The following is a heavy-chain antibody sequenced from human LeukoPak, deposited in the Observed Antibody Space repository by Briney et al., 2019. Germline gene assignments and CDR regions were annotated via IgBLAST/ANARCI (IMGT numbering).Heavy chain of an antibody. J-gene: IGHJ3*02. D-gene: IGHD6-13*01. Sequence: GGSLRLSCSASGFTFSSYAMHWVRQAPGKGLEYVSAISSNGGSTYYADSVKGRFTISRDNSKNTLYLQMNSLRAEDTAVYYCAKARSSWPLGGAFDIWGQGTMVTVSS. CDR3: AKARSSWPLGGAFDI. CDR1: GFTFSSYA. CDR2: ISSNGGST. V-gene: IGHV3-64*04.